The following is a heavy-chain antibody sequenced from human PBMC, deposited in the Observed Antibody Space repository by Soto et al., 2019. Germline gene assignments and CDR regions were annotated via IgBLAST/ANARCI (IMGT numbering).Heavy chain of an antibody. V-gene: IGHV3-7*03. CDR2: IKEDGSER. CDR1: GFSFGNYW. Sequence: EVQLVESGGGLVQPGGSLRLSCAVSGFSFGNYWMSWVRQAPGKGLEWLASIKEDGSERYYLDSVKGRFTISRDNAKYSLSLQMTSMSVDDKAFYYCARDVGPVTIFGEALSGYFDFWGQGTLVTVSS. CDR3: ARDVGPVTIFGEALSGYFDF. D-gene: IGHD3-3*01. J-gene: IGHJ4*02.